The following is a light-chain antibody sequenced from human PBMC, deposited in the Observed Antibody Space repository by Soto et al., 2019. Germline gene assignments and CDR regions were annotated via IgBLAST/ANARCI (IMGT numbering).Light chain of an antibody. J-gene: IGKJ4*01. CDR1: QSVGSD. CDR3: QQYNDWLT. CDR2: GAS. V-gene: IGKV3D-15*01. Sequence: EIVMTQSPATLSVSPGERATLSCRASQSVGSDLAWYQQKPGQAPRLLIYGASTRATGIPARFSGSGSGTEFTLTISSLQSEDFAVYYCQQYNDWLTFGGGTKVEIK.